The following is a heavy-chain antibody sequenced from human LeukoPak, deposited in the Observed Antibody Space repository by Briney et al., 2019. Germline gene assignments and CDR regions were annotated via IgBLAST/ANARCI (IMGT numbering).Heavy chain of an antibody. D-gene: IGHD2-15*01. J-gene: IGHJ4*02. CDR3: AKDRCGGSCYLDRY. CDR1: GFTFSSYG. CDR2: ISYDGSNK. V-gene: IGHV3-30*18. Sequence: PGGSLRLSCAASGFTFSSYGMHWVRQAPGKGLDWVAVISYDGSNKYYADSVKGRFTISRDNSKNTLYLQMNSLRAEDTAVYYCAKDRCGGSCYLDRYWGQGTLVTVSS.